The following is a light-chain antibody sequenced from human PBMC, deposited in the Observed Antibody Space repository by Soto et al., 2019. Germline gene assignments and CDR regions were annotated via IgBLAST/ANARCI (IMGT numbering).Light chain of an antibody. CDR1: SSNIGNNY. Sequence: QSVLTQPPSVSAAPGQKVTISCSGSSSNIGNNYVSWYQQLPGTAPKLLIYDIIKRPSGIPDRFSGSKSGTSATLVITGLQTGDEADYYCGTWDSSLSAGVFGTGTKLTVL. CDR2: DII. J-gene: IGLJ1*01. V-gene: IGLV1-51*01. CDR3: GTWDSSLSAGV.